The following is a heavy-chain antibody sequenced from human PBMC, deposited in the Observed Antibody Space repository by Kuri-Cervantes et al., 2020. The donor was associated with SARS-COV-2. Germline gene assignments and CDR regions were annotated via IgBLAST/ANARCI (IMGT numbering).Heavy chain of an antibody. D-gene: IGHD3-3*01. Sequence: GESLKISCVVSAFTFSSYNMNWVRQAPGKGLAWVSYISSSSSTIYYADSVKGRFTISRDNAKNSLYLQMNSLRAEDTAVYYCASLDFWSGYYPDYWGQGTLVTVSS. CDR1: AFTFSSYN. CDR2: ISSSSSTI. V-gene: IGHV3-48*04. CDR3: ASLDFWSGYYPDY. J-gene: IGHJ4*02.